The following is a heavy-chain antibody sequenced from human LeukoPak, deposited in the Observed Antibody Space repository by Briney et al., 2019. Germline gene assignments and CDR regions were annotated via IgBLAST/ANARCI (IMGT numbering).Heavy chain of an antibody. V-gene: IGHV3-9*01. Sequence: GRSLRLSCAASGFKFDDYAMHWVRQAPGRGLEWVSGISWNSARVGYADSVKGRFTISRDNAKNSLYLQMNSLRPEDTALYYCAKGTDFGNSWYDSWGQGTLVTASS. CDR2: ISWNSARV. CDR1: GFKFDDYA. J-gene: IGHJ5*01. CDR3: AKGTDFGNSWYDS. D-gene: IGHD2/OR15-2a*01.